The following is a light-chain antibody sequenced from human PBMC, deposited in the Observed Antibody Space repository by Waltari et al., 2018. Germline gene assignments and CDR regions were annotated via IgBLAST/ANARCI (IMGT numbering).Light chain of an antibody. V-gene: IGLV2-14*03. J-gene: IGLJ2*01. CDR3: SSYTSSSTLVV. CDR2: DVS. Sequence: QSALTQPASVSGSPGQSITISCTGPRSDVGGYNYVSWYHQHPGKAPKLMIYDVSNRPSGVSNRFSGSKSGNTASLTISGLQAEDEADYYCSSYTSSSTLVVFGGGTKLTVL. CDR1: RSDVGGYNY.